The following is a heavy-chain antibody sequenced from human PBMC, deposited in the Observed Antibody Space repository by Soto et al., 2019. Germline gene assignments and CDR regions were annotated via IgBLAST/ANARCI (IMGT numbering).Heavy chain of an antibody. CDR2: IGGSGSSI. J-gene: IGHJ4*02. V-gene: IGHV3-48*02. CDR1: GFTFSSYG. Sequence: PGGSLRLSCAASGFTFSSYGLNWVRQAPGKGLEWVSYIGGSGSSIYYADSVKGRFTISRDNAKKSLNLQMNSLRDDDTAVYYCAKGSSGWYDCWGKGARVTVSS. D-gene: IGHD6-19*01. CDR3: AKGSSGWYDC.